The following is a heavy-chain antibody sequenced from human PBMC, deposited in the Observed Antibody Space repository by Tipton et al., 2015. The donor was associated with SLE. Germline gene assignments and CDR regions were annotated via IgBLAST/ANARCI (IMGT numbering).Heavy chain of an antibody. CDR1: GYRFTDYS. J-gene: IGHJ4*02. D-gene: IGHD4-23*01. CDR2: INPNSGGT. Sequence: QLVQSGPEVKKPGASVKVSCKASGYRFTDYSMHWVRQAPGQGLEWMGHINPNSGGTNYAQKFQDRVIMTRDTSITTVYMELSRLESDDTAVYYCVRADYDGSIEVDYWGQGTLVTVSS. V-gene: IGHV1-2*06. CDR3: VRADYDGSIEVDY.